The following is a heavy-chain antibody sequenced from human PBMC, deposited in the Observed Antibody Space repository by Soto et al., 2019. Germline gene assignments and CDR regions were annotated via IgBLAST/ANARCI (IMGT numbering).Heavy chain of an antibody. Sequence: SETRSRTWTVSGGSISTYYWSGIRQPPGKGLEWIGCIFYSGSTNYNPSLKSRLTISVDTSKNQFSLKLSSVTAADTAVYYCAGDNYSTNSEDYYFHYWGQGALVTVSS. CDR1: GGSISTYY. V-gene: IGHV4-59*01. D-gene: IGHD4-4*01. CDR3: AGDNYSTNSEDYYFHY. J-gene: IGHJ4*02. CDR2: IFYSGST.